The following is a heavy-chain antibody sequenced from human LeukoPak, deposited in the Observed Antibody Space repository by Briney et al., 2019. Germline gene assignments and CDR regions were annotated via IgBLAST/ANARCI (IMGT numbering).Heavy chain of an antibody. D-gene: IGHD4-17*01. CDR1: GFTFGDYA. CDR3: TRDRDGDLYFDY. J-gene: IGHJ4*02. Sequence: PGRSLRLSCTASGFTFGDYAMSWVRQAPGKGLEWVGFIRSKAYGGTTEYAASVKGIFTISRDDSKSIAYLQMNSLKTEDTAVYYCTRDRDGDLYFDYWGQGTLVTVSS. V-gene: IGHV3-49*04. CDR2: IRSKAYGGTT.